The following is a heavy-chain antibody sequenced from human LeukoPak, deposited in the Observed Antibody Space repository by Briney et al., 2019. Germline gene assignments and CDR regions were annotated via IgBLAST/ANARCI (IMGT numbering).Heavy chain of an antibody. D-gene: IGHD3-10*01. CDR3: ARNYGSGSCFDY. Sequence: PSETLSLTCTVSGGSISSYYWNWIRQPPGKGLEWIGYIFYSGITNYNPSLKSRVTISVDTSKNQFSLRLSSVTAADTAEYYCARNYGSGSCFDYRGQGTLVTVSS. CDR2: IFYSGIT. V-gene: IGHV4-59*01. J-gene: IGHJ4*02. CDR1: GGSISSYY.